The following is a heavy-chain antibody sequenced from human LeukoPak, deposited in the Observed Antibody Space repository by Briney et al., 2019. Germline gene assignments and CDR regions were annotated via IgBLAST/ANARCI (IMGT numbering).Heavy chain of an antibody. V-gene: IGHV3-48*01. CDR2: ISSTSSTI. D-gene: IGHD4-17*01. CDR3: ARGDYGDYWNYYYMDV. J-gene: IGHJ6*03. Sequence: SGGSLRLSCAASGFTLSSYAMNWVRQAPGKGLEWVSYISSTSSTIYYADSVKGRFTISRDTAKNSLYLQMNSLRAEDTAVYSCARGDYGDYWNYYYMDVWGKGTTVTVSS. CDR1: GFTLSSYA.